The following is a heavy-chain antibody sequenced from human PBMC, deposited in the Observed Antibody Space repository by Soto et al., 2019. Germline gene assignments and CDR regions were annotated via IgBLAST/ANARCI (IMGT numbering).Heavy chain of an antibody. D-gene: IGHD3-3*01. CDR2: IYSGGST. CDR1: GFTVSSNY. J-gene: IGHJ6*03. CDR3: ARNERSSDITIFGRSTSPGYYYYMDV. V-gene: IGHV3-53*04. Sequence: GGSLRLSCAASGFTVSSNYMSWVRQAPGKGLEWVSVIYSGGSTYYADSVKGRFTISRHNSKNTLYLQMNSLRAEDTAVYYCARNERSSDITIFGRSTSPGYYYYMDVWGKGTTVTVSS.